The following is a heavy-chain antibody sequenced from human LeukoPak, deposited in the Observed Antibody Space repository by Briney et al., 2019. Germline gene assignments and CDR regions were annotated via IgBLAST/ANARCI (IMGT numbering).Heavy chain of an antibody. V-gene: IGHV3-74*01. J-gene: IGHJ4*02. CDR2: INSDGSST. CDR3: ARARRWLQFPSPFDC. D-gene: IGHD5-24*01. Sequence: GGSLRLSCAASGFTFSSYWMHWVRQAPGKGLVWVSRINSDGSSTSYADSVKGRFTISRDNAKNTLYLQMNSLRAEDTAVYYCARARRWLQFPSPFDCWGQGTLVTVSS. CDR1: GFTFSSYW.